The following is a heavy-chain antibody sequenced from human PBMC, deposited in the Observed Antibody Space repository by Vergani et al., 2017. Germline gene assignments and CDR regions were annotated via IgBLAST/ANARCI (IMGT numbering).Heavy chain of an antibody. V-gene: IGHV3-23*01. CDR1: GFTFSSYA. CDR3: ANSIAVAVPSGRFDY. J-gene: IGHJ4*02. CDR2: ISGSGGST. Sequence: EVQLLESGGGLVQPGGSLRLSCAASGFTFSSYAMSWVRQAPGKGLEWVSAISGSGGSTYYADSVKGRFTISRDNSKNTLYLQMKSLRAEDTAVYYCANSIAVAVPSGRFDYWGQGTLVTVSS. D-gene: IGHD6-19*01.